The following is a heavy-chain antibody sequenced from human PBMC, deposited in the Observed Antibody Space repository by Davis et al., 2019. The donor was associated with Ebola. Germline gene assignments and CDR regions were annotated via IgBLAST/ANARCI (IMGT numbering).Heavy chain of an antibody. CDR1: GYTFTSYY. CDR2: INPSGGST. D-gene: IGHD2-15*01. J-gene: IGHJ6*04. Sequence: ASVKVSRKASGYTFTSYYMHWVRQAPGQGLEWMGIINPSGGSTSYAQKFQGRVTMTRDTSTSTVYMELSSLRSEDTAVYYCAREVIVVVVAATRQPYYYYYGMDVWGKGTTVTVSS. CDR3: AREVIVVVVAATRQPYYYYYGMDV. V-gene: IGHV1-46*01.